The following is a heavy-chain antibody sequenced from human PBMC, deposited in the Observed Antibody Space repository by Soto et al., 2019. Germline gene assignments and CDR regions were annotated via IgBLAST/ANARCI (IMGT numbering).Heavy chain of an antibody. CDR3: ARGVTSGNSLGWFDP. Sequence: ASVKVSCKASGYTFTGYYMHWVRQAPGQGLEWMGWINPNSGGTNYAQKFQGWVTMTRDTSISTAYMELSRLRSVDTAVYYCARGVTSGNSLGWFDPWGQGTLVTVSS. CDR1: GYTFTGYY. V-gene: IGHV1-2*04. J-gene: IGHJ5*02. CDR2: INPNSGGT. D-gene: IGHD1-26*01.